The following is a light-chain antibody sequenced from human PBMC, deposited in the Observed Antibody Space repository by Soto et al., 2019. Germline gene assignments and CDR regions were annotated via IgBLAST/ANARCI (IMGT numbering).Light chain of an antibody. V-gene: IGLV2-8*01. CDR1: SSDVGAYNF. CDR2: EVT. J-gene: IGLJ1*01. Sequence: QSVLTQPPSASGSPGQSVTISCTGTSSDVGAYNFVSWYQQHPGKAPTLMIYEVTKRPSGVPDRFSGSKSGNTASLTVSGLQAEDEADYYSISYAGNNIEVFGTGTKLTVL. CDR3: ISYAGNNIEV.